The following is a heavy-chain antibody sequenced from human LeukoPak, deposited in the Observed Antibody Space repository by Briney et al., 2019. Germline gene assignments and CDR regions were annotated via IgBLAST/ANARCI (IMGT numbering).Heavy chain of an antibody. Sequence: PGGSLSLSCAASGFSFSGYGMHWVCQAPGKGLEWVAFIRYDGSNEYYADSVKGRFTISRDKSKNTLSLQMNGLRVEDTAVYYCAKVMPPGRIRFYSYYMDVWGKGTTVTVS. D-gene: IGHD2-15*01. V-gene: IGHV3-30*02. CDR1: GFSFSGYG. J-gene: IGHJ6*03. CDR2: IRYDGSNE. CDR3: AKVMPPGRIRFYSYYMDV.